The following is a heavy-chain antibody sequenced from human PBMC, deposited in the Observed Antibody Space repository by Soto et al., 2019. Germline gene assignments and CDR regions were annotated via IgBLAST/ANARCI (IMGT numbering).Heavy chain of an antibody. D-gene: IGHD2-2*01. J-gene: IGHJ5*02. Sequence: GESLKISCKGSGYSFPSDWIGWVRQMPGKGLEWMGRIDPSDSYTNYSPSFQGHVTISADKSISTAYLQWSSLKASDTAMYYCARQAVVPAAANWFDPWGQGTLVTV. V-gene: IGHV5-10-1*01. CDR2: IDPSDSYT. CDR3: ARQAVVPAAANWFDP. CDR1: GYSFPSDW.